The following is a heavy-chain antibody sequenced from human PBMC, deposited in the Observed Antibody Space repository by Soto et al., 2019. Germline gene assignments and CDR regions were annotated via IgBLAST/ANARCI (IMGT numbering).Heavy chain of an antibody. V-gene: IGHV3-30-3*02. CDR1: GFTFSSYA. D-gene: IGHD5-18*01. CDR2: ISYDGSNK. CDR3: AKLDTAMVKEGGPDYYYGMDA. J-gene: IGHJ6*02. Sequence: LSLSCTASGFTFSSYAMHWVRQAPGKGLEWVAVISYDGSNKYYADSVKGRFTISRDNSKNTLCLQMNSLRAEDTAVYYCAKLDTAMVKEGGPDYYYGMDAWGQGTTVTVSS.